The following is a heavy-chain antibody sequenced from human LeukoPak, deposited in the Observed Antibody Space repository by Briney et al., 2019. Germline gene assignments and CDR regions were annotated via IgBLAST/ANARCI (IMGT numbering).Heavy chain of an antibody. J-gene: IGHJ4*02. Sequence: RRSLRLSCAASGFTFSSYGMHWVRQAPGKGLEWVAVISYDGSNKYYADSVKGRFTISRDNSKNTLYLQMNSLRAEDTAVYYCARSFLSIAAAATDYWGQGTLVTVSS. CDR1: GFTFSSYG. CDR3: ARSFLSIAAAATDY. CDR2: ISYDGSNK. D-gene: IGHD6-13*01. V-gene: IGHV3-30*03.